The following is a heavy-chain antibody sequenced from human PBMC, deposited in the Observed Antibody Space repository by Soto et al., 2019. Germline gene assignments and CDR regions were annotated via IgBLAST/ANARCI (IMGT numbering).Heavy chain of an antibody. D-gene: IGHD2-2*01. CDR2: IRGSGGRP. CDR1: GFNFGTYA. V-gene: IGHV3-23*01. J-gene: IGHJ4*02. Sequence: EVQFLESGGGLVQPGGSLTLSCAASGFNFGTYAMNWVRQAPGKGLEWVSSIRGSGGRPYYADSVKGRFTLSRDNSRNTLYLQMKSLTAADTAVYYCAKDYCTSPSCSFDYWGQGTLVTVSS. CDR3: AKDYCTSPSCSFDY.